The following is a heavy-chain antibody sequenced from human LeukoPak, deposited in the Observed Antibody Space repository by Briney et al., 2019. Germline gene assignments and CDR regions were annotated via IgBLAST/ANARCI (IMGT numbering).Heavy chain of an antibody. CDR1: GGSFSGYY. CDR2: INHSGST. V-gene: IGHV4-34*01. J-gene: IGHJ4*02. Sequence: SETLSLTCAVYGGSFSGYYWSWIRQPPGKGLEWIGEINHSGSTNYNPSLKSRVTISVDTSKNQFSLKLSSVTAADTAVYYCARRERATVHFDCWGQGTLVTVSS. D-gene: IGHD1-26*01. CDR3: ARRERATVHFDC.